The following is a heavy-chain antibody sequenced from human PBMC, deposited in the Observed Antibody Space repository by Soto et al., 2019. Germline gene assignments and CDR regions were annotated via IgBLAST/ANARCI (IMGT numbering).Heavy chain of an antibody. CDR3: AKGVPGIAVAGTGYFQH. V-gene: IGHV3-23*01. Sequence: EVQLLESGGGLVQPGGSLRLSCAASGFTFSSYAMSWVRQAPGKGLEWVSGISGSGDSTYYADSVKGRFTISRDNSKNTLYLQVNSLSAEGTAVYYCAKGVPGIAVAGTGYFQHWGQGTLVTVSS. D-gene: IGHD6-19*01. J-gene: IGHJ1*01. CDR1: GFTFSSYA. CDR2: ISGSGDST.